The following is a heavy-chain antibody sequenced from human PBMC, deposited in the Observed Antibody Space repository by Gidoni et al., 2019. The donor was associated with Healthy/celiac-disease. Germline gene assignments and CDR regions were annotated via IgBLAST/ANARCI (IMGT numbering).Heavy chain of an antibody. D-gene: IGHD2-21*02. J-gene: IGHJ3*02. CDR1: GSTFSSYA. CDR3: ARGKLTYCGGDCYSGSAFDI. Sequence: QVQLVESGGGVVQPGRSLRLSCAPSGSTFSSYALHWVRQAPGKGLEWVAVISYDGSNKYYADSVKGRFTISRDNSKNTLYLQMNSLRAEDTAVYYCARGKLTYCGGDCYSGSAFDIWGQGTMVTVSS. V-gene: IGHV3-30-3*01. CDR2: ISYDGSNK.